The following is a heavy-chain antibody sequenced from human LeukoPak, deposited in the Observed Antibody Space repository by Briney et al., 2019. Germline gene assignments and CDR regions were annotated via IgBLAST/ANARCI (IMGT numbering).Heavy chain of an antibody. J-gene: IGHJ3*02. V-gene: IGHV3-43*01. CDR3: ARVYGGNSDDAFDI. Sequence: GGSLRLSCAASGFTFDRHTMHWVRQPPGKGPEWVSLIGWDGTNIDYADSVKGRFTISKDNAKNSLYLQMNSLRAEDTAVYYCARVYGGNSDDAFDIWGQGTMVTVSS. CDR2: IGWDGTNI. CDR1: GFTFDRHT. D-gene: IGHD4-23*01.